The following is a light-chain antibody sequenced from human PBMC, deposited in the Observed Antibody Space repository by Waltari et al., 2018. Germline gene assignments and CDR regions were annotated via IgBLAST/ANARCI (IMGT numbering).Light chain of an antibody. CDR2: EDS. J-gene: IGLJ3*02. Sequence: QSALTQPASVSGSPGQSITIPRTGTSSDVGSSNLVSWSQQHPGKAPKLMIYEDSRRPSGVSNRFSGSKSGNTASLTISGLQAEDEADYYCCSYAGSSTFVFGGGTKLTVL. V-gene: IGLV2-23*02. CDR1: SSDVGSSNL. CDR3: CSYAGSSTFV.